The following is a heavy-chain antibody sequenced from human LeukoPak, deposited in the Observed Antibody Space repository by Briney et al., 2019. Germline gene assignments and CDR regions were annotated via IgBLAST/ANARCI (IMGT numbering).Heavy chain of an antibody. CDR1: GGTFSSYA. D-gene: IGHD4-17*01. J-gene: IGHJ4*02. CDR2: IIPNFGTA. CDR3: ARVYGDFYGDLYYFDY. V-gene: IGHV1-69*13. Sequence: SVKVSCKASGGTFSSYAISWVRQAPGQGLEWMGGIIPNFGTANYAQKFQGRVTITADESTSTAYMELSSLRSEDTAVYYCARVYGDFYGDLYYFDYWGQGTLVTVSS.